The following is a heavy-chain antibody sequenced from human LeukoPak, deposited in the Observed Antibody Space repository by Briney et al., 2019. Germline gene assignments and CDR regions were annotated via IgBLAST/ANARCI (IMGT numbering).Heavy chain of an antibody. CDR3: ARRRGLLWFGELLPDDAFDI. CDR2: IYYSGST. D-gene: IGHD3-10*01. CDR1: GGSISSYY. J-gene: IGHJ3*02. V-gene: IGHV4-59*08. Sequence: SETLSLTCTVSGGSISSYYWSWIRQPPGKGLEWIGYIYYSGSTNYNPSPKSRVTISVDTSKNQFSLKLSSVTAADTAVYYCARRRGLLWFGELLPDDAFDIWGQGTMVTVSS.